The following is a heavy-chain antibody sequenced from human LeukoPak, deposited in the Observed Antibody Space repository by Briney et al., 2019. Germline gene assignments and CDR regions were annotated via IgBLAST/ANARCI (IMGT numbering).Heavy chain of an antibody. CDR3: ARYSDLAPARPFDI. CDR1: GGSISSSSYY. D-gene: IGHD2-15*01. Sequence: SETLSLTCTVSGGSISSSSYYWGWIRQPPGKGLEWIGSIYYSGSTYYNPSLKSRVTISVDTSKNQFSLKLSSVTAADMAVYYCARYSDLAPARPFDIWGQGTMVTVSS. V-gene: IGHV4-39*01. J-gene: IGHJ3*02. CDR2: IYYSGST.